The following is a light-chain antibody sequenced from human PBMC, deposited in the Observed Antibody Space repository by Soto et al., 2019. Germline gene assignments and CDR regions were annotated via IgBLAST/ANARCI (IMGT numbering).Light chain of an antibody. J-gene: IGLJ2*01. CDR3: AVWDDNLRAVV. CDR2: RSR. Sequence: QSGLTQPPSASGSPGQSISISCSGTTSNIGRNTVNWYQCLPGTAPKVLIYRSRHRASGVPDRFSGSLSGSSASLAIDGLQSEDEADYYCAVWDDNLRAVVFGGGTKLTVL. CDR1: TSNIGRNT. V-gene: IGLV1-44*01.